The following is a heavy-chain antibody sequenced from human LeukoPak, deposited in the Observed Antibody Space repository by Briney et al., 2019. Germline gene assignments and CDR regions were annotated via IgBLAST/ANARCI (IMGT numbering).Heavy chain of an antibody. D-gene: IGHD3-3*01. CDR2: IIPILGIA. CDR3: ARSRDFWSGPNWFDP. Sequence: VASVKVSCKASGGTFSSYATSWVRQAPGQGLEWMGRIIPILGIANYAQKFQGRVTITADKSTSTAYMELSSLRSEDTAVYYCARSRDFWSGPNWFDPWGQGTLVTVSS. CDR1: GGTFSSYA. J-gene: IGHJ5*02. V-gene: IGHV1-69*04.